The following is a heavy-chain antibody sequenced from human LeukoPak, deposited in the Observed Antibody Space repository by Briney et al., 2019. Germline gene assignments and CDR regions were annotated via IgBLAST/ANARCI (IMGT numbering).Heavy chain of an antibody. Sequence: GASVKVSCKVSGYTLTELSMHWVRQAPGKGLEWMGGFDPEDGETIYAQKFQGRVTMTKGTSTDTAYMELSSLRSEDTAVYYCATVGGYNAFDIWGQGTMVTVSS. J-gene: IGHJ3*02. V-gene: IGHV1-24*01. CDR3: ATVGGYNAFDI. CDR2: FDPEDGET. D-gene: IGHD5-12*01. CDR1: GYTLTELS.